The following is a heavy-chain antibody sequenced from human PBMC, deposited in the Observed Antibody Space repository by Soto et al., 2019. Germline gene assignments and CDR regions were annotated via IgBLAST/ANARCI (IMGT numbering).Heavy chain of an antibody. V-gene: IGHV4-30-4*01. J-gene: IGHJ4*02. Sequence: QIQLHESGPGLVKPSQTLSLTCTVSGGSIRSGDYYWSWIRQTPERGLEWFGYVHYSANTFYNPSLKSRATISLDTSRNQFSLTLSSVTAADSAVYYCAREIMAADHFDYWGQGALVTVSS. CDR2: VHYSANT. CDR1: GGSIRSGDYY. CDR3: AREIMAADHFDY. D-gene: IGHD6-13*01.